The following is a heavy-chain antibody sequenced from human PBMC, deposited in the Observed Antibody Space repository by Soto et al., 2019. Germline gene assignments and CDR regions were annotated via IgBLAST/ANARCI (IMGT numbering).Heavy chain of an antibody. D-gene: IGHD2-15*01. CDR3: AGDWSGVVVAATDWFDP. CDR2: ISAYNGNT. Sequence: QVQLVQSGAEVKKPGASVKVSCKASGYTFTSYGISWVRQAPGQGLEWMGWISAYNGNTNYAQKLQGRVTMTTDTSTSTAYMELRSLRSDDTAVYYCAGDWSGVVVAATDWFDPWGQGTLVTVSS. V-gene: IGHV1-18*01. J-gene: IGHJ5*02. CDR1: GYTFTSYG.